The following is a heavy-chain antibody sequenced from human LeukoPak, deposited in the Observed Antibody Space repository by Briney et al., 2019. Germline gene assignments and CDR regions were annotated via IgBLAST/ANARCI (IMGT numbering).Heavy chain of an antibody. D-gene: IGHD3-9*01. Sequence: GGSLRLSCAASGFTFSSYAMSWVRQAPGKGLEWVSAISGSGGSTYYADSVKGRFTISRDNSKNTLYLQMNSLRAEDTAVYYCAKDRGLRYFDWLCPDAFNIWGQGTMVTVSS. V-gene: IGHV3-23*01. CDR2: ISGSGGST. CDR1: GFTFSSYA. J-gene: IGHJ3*02. CDR3: AKDRGLRYFDWLCPDAFNI.